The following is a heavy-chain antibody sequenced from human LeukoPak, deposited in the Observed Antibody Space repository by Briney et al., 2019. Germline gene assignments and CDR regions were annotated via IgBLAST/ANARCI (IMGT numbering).Heavy chain of an antibody. V-gene: IGHV3-23*01. CDR1: GFTFSSYA. Sequence: PGGSLRLSCAASGFTFSSYAMSWVRQAPGKGLEWVPSISGSGGSTDYADSVKGRFTISRDNSKNTLYLQMNSLRAEDAAVYYCAKATWTSVGIAVAGTDYWGQGNLVTVSS. CDR2: ISGSGGST. CDR3: AKATWTSVGIAVAGTDY. J-gene: IGHJ4*02. D-gene: IGHD6-19*01.